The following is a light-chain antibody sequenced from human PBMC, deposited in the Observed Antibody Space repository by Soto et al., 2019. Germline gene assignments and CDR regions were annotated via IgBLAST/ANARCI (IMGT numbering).Light chain of an antibody. Sequence: DIQITHSPSSVSASVVDSVTITFRASQGVSDWVAWYQQKPGEAPKLLIYGSSSLLSGVPSRFSGTRSGTHFTLTISSLQPEDFATYYCQQANSYPWTFGQGTKV. CDR1: QGVSDW. J-gene: IGKJ1*01. V-gene: IGKV1-12*01. CDR2: GSS. CDR3: QQANSYPWT.